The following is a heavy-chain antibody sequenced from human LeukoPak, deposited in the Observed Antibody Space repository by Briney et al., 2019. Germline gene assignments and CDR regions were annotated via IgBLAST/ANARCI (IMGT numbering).Heavy chain of an antibody. V-gene: IGHV4-59*01. J-gene: IGHJ3*02. CDR1: GGPISSYY. D-gene: IGHD5-12*01. Sequence: KSSETLSLTCSVSGGPISSYYWTWIRQPPGKGLEWIGYIYYSGSTNYNPSLKSRVTISVDTSKNQFSLKLSSVTAADTAVYYCARSTAWVRNAFDIWGQGTMVTVSS. CDR3: ARSTAWVRNAFDI. CDR2: IYYSGST.